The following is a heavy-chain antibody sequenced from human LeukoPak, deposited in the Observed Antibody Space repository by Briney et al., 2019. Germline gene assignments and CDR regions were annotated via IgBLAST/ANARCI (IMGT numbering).Heavy chain of an antibody. J-gene: IGHJ6*03. D-gene: IGHD2-21*01. CDR1: GFTFNSYE. CDR2: ISSSGSPV. CDR3: ARDQAHIVVVIAINYYYYYMDV. V-gene: IGHV3-48*03. Sequence: GGSLRLSCAASGFTFNSYEMNWVRQAPGKGLEWVSYISSSGSPVFYADSVKGRFTISRDNAKNSLYLQMDSLRAEDTALYYCARDQAHIVVVIAINYYYYYMDVWGKGTTVTVSS.